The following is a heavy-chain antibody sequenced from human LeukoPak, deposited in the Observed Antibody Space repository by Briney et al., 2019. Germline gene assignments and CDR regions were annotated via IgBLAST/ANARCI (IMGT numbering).Heavy chain of an antibody. D-gene: IGHD2-2*01. CDR2: FDPEDGET. CDR3: ATPSYCSSTSCPHDRWFDP. V-gene: IGHV1-24*01. Sequence: ASVKVSCKVSGYTLTELSMHWVRQVPGKGLEWMGGFDPEDGETIYAQKFQGRVTMTEDTSTDTAYMELSSLRSEDTAVYYCATPSYCSSTSCPHDRWFDPWGQGTLVTVSS. CDR1: GYTLTELS. J-gene: IGHJ5*02.